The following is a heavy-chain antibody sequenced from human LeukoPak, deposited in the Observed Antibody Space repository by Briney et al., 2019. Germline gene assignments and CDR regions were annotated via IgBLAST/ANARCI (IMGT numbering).Heavy chain of an antibody. CDR3: AREAFDI. V-gene: IGHV3-21*01. CDR2: ISRSSNYI. CDR1: GFTFSSYS. Sequence: PGGSLRLSCAASGFTFSSYSVNWVRQAPGRGLEWVSSISRSSNYIYYGDSVKGRFTISRDNAKNSLYRQMNSLRAEDAAVYYCAREAFDIWGQGTMVTVSS. J-gene: IGHJ3*02.